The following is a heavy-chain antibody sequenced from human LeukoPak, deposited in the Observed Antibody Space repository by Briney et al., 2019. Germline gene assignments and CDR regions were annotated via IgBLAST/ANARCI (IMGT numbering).Heavy chain of an antibody. V-gene: IGHV4-4*02. D-gene: IGHD2/OR15-2a*01. Sequence: SETLSLTCGVSGGSIDITNYWSWVRQAPGKGLEWIGEISHDGTTNYRPSVRSRVAMSFDRANNQFSLSLTSVTAAATAVYYCTRENRPFCPFAFWGQGVLVTVSS. J-gene: IGHJ4*02. CDR2: ISHDGTT. CDR3: TRENRPFCPFAF. CDR1: GGSIDITNY.